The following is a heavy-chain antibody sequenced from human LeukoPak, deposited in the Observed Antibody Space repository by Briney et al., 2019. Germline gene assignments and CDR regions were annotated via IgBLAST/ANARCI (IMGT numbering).Heavy chain of an antibody. Sequence: PSETLSLTCTVSGGSISMSTYYWGWIRQPPGKGLECIGSIHFSGNSYYNPSPSLKSRVTISVDTSKNQFSLNVISVAAADTAVYYCARFTRSSSSHYYYYAMDVWGQGTTVTDSS. D-gene: IGHD6-6*01. CDR3: ARFTRSSSSHYYYYAMDV. CDR1: GGSISMSTYY. J-gene: IGHJ6*02. CDR2: IHFSGNS. V-gene: IGHV4-39*01.